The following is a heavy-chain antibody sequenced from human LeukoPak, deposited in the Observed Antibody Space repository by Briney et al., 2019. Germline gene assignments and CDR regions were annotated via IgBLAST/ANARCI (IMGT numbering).Heavy chain of an antibody. Sequence: GGSLRLSCAASGFTFSDYWMSWVRQAPGKGLEWVSAISGSGGSTYYADSVKGRFTISRDNSKNTLYLQMNSLRAEDTAVYYCAKDLSGGAPVLGGKDYWGQGTLVTVSS. J-gene: IGHJ4*02. CDR2: ISGSGGST. CDR1: GFTFSDYW. D-gene: IGHD3-10*01. V-gene: IGHV3-23*01. CDR3: AKDLSGGAPVLGGKDY.